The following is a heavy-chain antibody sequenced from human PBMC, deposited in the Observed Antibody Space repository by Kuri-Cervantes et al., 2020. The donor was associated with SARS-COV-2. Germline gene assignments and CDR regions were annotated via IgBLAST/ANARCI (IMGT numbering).Heavy chain of an antibody. V-gene: IGHV1-69*13. Sequence: SVKVSCKASGYTFTSYGISWVRQAPGQGLEWMGGIIPIFGTANYAQKFQGRVTITADESTRTAYMELSSLRSEDTAVYYCARDLQWLGAKYNWFDPWGQGTLVTVSS. D-gene: IGHD3-10*01. J-gene: IGHJ5*02. CDR3: ARDLQWLGAKYNWFDP. CDR1: GYTFTSYG. CDR2: IIPIFGTA.